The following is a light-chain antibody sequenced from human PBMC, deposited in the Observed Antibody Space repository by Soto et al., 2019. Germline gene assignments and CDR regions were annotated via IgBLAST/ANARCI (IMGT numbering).Light chain of an antibody. CDR3: QQSYSPPYT. J-gene: IGKJ2*01. V-gene: IGKV1-39*01. Sequence: DIQMTQSPSSLTSSVGDRVTITCRGSQSIGSYLNWHQQKPGKAPTLLIYAASTLQSGVSSRFSGSGSGTDFTLTISTPQPEDFSTYYCQQSYSPPYTFGQGTKLEIK. CDR1: QSIGSY. CDR2: AAS.